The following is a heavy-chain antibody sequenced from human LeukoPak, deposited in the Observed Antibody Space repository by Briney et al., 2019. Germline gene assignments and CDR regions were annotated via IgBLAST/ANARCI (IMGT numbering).Heavy chain of an antibody. V-gene: IGHV3-23*01. Sequence: GGSLRLSCAISGITLSNYGIGSVRQAPGNGLEWVEGLIGSGGGTNYADSVQGRFTISRDKPKNTLYLQMNSLRAEDTAVYFCAKRGVVIRVFLVGFHKEAYYFDPWGQGALVTVSS. CDR1: GITLSNYG. D-gene: IGHD3-10*01. CDR2: LIGSGGGT. CDR3: AKRGVVIRVFLVGFHKEAYYFDP. J-gene: IGHJ4*02.